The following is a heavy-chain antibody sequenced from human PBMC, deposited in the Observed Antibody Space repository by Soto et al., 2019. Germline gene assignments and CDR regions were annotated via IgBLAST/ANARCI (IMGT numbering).Heavy chain of an antibody. Sequence: ASVKVSCKASGYTFTGYYMHWVRQAPGQGLEWMGWINPNSGGTNYAQKFQGWVTMTRDTSISTAYMELSRLRSDDTAMYYCARDIVGGRLDAFDIWGQGTMVTVSS. CDR1: GYTFTGYY. J-gene: IGHJ3*02. CDR2: INPNSGGT. D-gene: IGHD1-26*01. CDR3: ARDIVGGRLDAFDI. V-gene: IGHV1-2*04.